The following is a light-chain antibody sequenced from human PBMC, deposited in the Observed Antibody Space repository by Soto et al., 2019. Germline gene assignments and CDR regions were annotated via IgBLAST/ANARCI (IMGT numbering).Light chain of an antibody. CDR3: QQVDNLPLT. Sequence: DIQMTQSPSSLSAYVGDRVTITCQASQDISNYLNWYQQKAGKAPKFLIYDASVLEAGVPSRFSGGGAGIHFTLPISSLQAEDVATYYCQQVDNLPLTFGGGTKVEIK. CDR1: QDISNY. J-gene: IGKJ4*01. CDR2: DAS. V-gene: IGKV1-33*01.